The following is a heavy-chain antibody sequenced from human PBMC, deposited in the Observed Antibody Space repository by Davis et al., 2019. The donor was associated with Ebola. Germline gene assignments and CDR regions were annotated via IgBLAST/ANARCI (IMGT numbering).Heavy chain of an antibody. V-gene: IGHV4-59*01. CDR2: IYYSGST. CDR3: ARDGDPSDYGSDSFDI. CDR1: GGSISSYY. J-gene: IGHJ3*02. D-gene: IGHD3-22*01. Sequence: SETLSLTCTVSGGSISSYYWSWIRQPPGKGLEWIGYIYYSGSTNYNPSLKSRVTISVDTSKNQFSLKLSSVTAADTAVYYCARDGDPSDYGSDSFDIWGQGTMVTVSS.